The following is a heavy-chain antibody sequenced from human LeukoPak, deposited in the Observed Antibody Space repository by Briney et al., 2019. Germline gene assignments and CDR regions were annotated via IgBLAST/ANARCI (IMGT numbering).Heavy chain of an antibody. Sequence: ASVKVSCKASGYTFTGYYMHWVRQAPGQGLEWMGWINPNSGGTNYAQKFQGRVTMTRDTSISTAYMELSRLRSDDTAVYYCASGVCSSTSCYTVWDVWGKGTTVTVSS. CDR1: GYTFTGYY. V-gene: IGHV1-2*02. J-gene: IGHJ6*04. CDR2: INPNSGGT. D-gene: IGHD2-2*02. CDR3: ASGVCSSTSCYTVWDV.